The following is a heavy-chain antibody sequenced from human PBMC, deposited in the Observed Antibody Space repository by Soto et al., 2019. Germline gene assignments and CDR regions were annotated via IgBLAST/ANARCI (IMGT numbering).Heavy chain of an antibody. J-gene: IGHJ4*02. CDR2: TRHKANSYSP. CDR3: ARDTGGSYDF. Sequence: EVQLVESGGGLVQPGGSLRLSCAASGFTFSDYYMDWVRQVPGKGLEWVVSTRHKANSYSPEYAPYVKGRFIISRHDLEDSMYLQMNSLKTEDTAVYYCARDTGGSYDFWGQGALVTVSS. CDR1: GFTFSDYY. V-gene: IGHV3-72*01. D-gene: IGHD1-26*01.